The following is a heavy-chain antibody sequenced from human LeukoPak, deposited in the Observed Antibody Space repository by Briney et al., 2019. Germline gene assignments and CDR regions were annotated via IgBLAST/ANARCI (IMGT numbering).Heavy chain of an antibody. V-gene: IGHV1-2*02. Sequence: ASVKVSCKASGYTFTGYYMHWVRQAPGQGLEWMGWINPNSGGTNYAQKFQGRVTMTRDTSISTAYMELSRLRSDDTAVYYCAREVSAWPKNWFDPWGQGTLVTVSS. D-gene: IGHD3-3*01. CDR2: INPNSGGT. J-gene: IGHJ5*02. CDR1: GYTFTGYY. CDR3: AREVSAWPKNWFDP.